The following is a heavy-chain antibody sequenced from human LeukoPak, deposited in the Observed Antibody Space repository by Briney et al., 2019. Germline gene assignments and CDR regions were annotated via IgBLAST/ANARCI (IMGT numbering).Heavy chain of an antibody. Sequence: GGSLRLSCAASGFTFDDYGMSWVRQAPGKGLEWVSGINWNGGSTGYADSVKGRFTISRDNAKNSLYLQMNSLRAEDTASYYCARDPSIYGSGSTRGYWGQGTLVTVSS. D-gene: IGHD3-10*01. J-gene: IGHJ4*02. V-gene: IGHV3-20*04. CDR2: INWNGGST. CDR3: ARDPSIYGSGSTRGY. CDR1: GFTFDDYG.